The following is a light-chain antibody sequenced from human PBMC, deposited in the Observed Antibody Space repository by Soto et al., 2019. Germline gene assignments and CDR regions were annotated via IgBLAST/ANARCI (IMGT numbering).Light chain of an antibody. J-gene: IGKJ1*01. Sequence: DIRMTQSPSSLSASVGDRVTITCRASQSISSYLTWYQQKPGKAPKLLIYAASSLQSGVPSRFSGSGSGTDFTLTISSLQPEDFATYDCQQSYSTPRTFGQGTKVEIK. CDR2: AAS. CDR3: QQSYSTPRT. V-gene: IGKV1-39*01. CDR1: QSISSY.